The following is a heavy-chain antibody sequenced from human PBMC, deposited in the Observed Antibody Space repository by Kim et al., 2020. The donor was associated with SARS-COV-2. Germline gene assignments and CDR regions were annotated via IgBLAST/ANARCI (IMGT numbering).Heavy chain of an antibody. Sequence: SETLSLTCTVSGGSISSSSYYWGWIRQPPGKGLEGIGSIYYSGSTYYNPSLKSRVTISVDTSKNQFSLKLSSVTAADTAVYYCARGGYGSGSYLVYWGQG. J-gene: IGHJ4*02. V-gene: IGHV4-39*01. CDR2: IYYSGST. D-gene: IGHD3-10*01. CDR1: GGSISSSSYY. CDR3: ARGGYGSGSYLVY.